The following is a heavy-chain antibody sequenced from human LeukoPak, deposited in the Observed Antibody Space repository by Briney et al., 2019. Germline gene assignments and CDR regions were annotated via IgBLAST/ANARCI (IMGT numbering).Heavy chain of an antibody. CDR3: VRRNYVSGRIDP. Sequence: SETLSLTCTVSGGSISSSDYLWAWVRQPPGKGLEWIGDFYYNGVTSYDPSLKSRVTIFVDTSKNQFSLNLTSVTAADTAVYHCVRRNYVSGRIDPWGQGTLVTVSS. J-gene: IGHJ5*02. V-gene: IGHV4-39*01. D-gene: IGHD3-16*01. CDR1: GGSISSSDYL. CDR2: FYYNGVT.